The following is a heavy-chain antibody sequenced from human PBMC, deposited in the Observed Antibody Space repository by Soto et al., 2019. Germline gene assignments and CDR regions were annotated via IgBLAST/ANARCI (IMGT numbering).Heavy chain of an antibody. J-gene: IGHJ5*02. CDR3: ARGQRFSDWFDP. Sequence: TLSLTCTVTGGAISGYYWTWVRQSDGEGLEWIGRIYSSGSTNYNPSLKSRVTISLDTSMNYFSLRLSSVTAADTAVYYCARGQRFSDWFDPWGQGTLVTVSS. CDR1: GGAISGYY. D-gene: IGHD3-3*01. V-gene: IGHV4-4*07. CDR2: IYSSGST.